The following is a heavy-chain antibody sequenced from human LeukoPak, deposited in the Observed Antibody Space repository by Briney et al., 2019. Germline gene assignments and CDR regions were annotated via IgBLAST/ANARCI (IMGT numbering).Heavy chain of an antibody. CDR2: INPNSGGT. CDR3: ATSQIRLGFFDY. CDR1: GYTFTGYY. V-gene: IGHV1-2*02. J-gene: IGHJ4*02. Sequence: ASVKVSCKASGYTFTGYYMHWVRQAPGQGLEWMGWINPNSGGTNYAQKFQGRVTMTRDTSVTTSYMELHGLRSDDTAIYYCATSQIRLGFFDYWGQGTPVTVSS. D-gene: IGHD5-12*01.